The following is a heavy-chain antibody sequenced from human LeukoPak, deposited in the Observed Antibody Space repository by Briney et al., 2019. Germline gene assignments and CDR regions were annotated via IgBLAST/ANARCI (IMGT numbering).Heavy chain of an antibody. Sequence: RGSLRLSCAASGFTVSSNYMSWVRQAPGKGLEWVSVIYSGGSTYYADSVKGRFTISRDNSKNTLYLQMNSLRAEDTAVYYCAKVEELIVVVPAAMDYWGQGTLVTVSS. J-gene: IGHJ4*02. V-gene: IGHV3-53*01. CDR2: IYSGGST. CDR1: GFTVSSNY. CDR3: AKVEELIVVVPAAMDY. D-gene: IGHD2-2*01.